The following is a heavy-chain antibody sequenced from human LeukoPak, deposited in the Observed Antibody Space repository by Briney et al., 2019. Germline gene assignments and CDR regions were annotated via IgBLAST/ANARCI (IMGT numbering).Heavy chain of an antibody. CDR1: GFTFCASA. V-gene: IGHV3-73*01. CDR3: TSTWIQLWFDY. J-gene: IGHJ4*02. D-gene: IGHD5-18*01. CDR2: IRSKTNCYAT. Sequence: GGSLKLSCAASGFTFCASAMHWVRQASGKGLERVGRIRSKTNCYATEYAASVKGRFTISRDDSKNTAYLQMDSLRTEDTAVYYCTSTWIQLWFDYWGQGTLVTVSS.